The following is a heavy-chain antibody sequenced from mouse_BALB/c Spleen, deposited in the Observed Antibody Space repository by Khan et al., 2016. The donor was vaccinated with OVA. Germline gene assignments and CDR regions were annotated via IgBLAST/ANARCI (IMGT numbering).Heavy chain of an antibody. CDR2: ISSGGSYT. Sequence: EVELVESGGGLVRPGGSLKLSCAASGFSFSSYSMSWVRQTPEKRLEWVATISSGGSYTYYPDGVKGRFTISRDNAKNTQHLQVNSLRSEDTAMYYCTGRRGYYGSSPYFDYWGQGTTLTVSS. CDR1: GFSFSSYS. D-gene: IGHD1-1*01. CDR3: TGRRGYYGSSPYFDY. V-gene: IGHV5-6-4*01. J-gene: IGHJ2*01.